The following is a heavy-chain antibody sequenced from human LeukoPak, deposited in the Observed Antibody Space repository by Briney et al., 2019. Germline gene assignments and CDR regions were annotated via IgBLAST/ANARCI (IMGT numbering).Heavy chain of an antibody. CDR3: AREEGWMDYYYYGMDV. J-gene: IGHJ6*02. V-gene: IGHV1-46*01. CDR1: GYTFTSYY. CDR2: INPSGGST. Sequence: GASVKVSCKASGYTFTSYYMHWVRQAPGQGLEWMGIINPSGGSTSCAQKFQGRVTMTRDTSTSTVYMELSSLRSEDTAVYYCAREEGWMDYYYYGMDVWGQGTTVTVSS. D-gene: IGHD2-2*03.